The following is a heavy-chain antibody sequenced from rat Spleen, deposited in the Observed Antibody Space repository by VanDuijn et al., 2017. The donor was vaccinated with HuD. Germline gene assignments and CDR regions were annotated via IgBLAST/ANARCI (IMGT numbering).Heavy chain of an antibody. CDR2: IWTGGST. J-gene: IGHJ2*01. CDR1: GFSLNNYG. CDR3: ARGANWERGYFDY. D-gene: IGHD5-1*01. V-gene: IGHV2-30*01. Sequence: QVQLKESGPGLVQPSQTLSLTCTVSGFSLNNYGVLWVRQPPGKGLEWMGVIWTGGSTVYNSLLKSRLSISRDTSKSQVFLKMNSLQTEDTATYYCARGANWERGYFDYWGQGVVVTVSS.